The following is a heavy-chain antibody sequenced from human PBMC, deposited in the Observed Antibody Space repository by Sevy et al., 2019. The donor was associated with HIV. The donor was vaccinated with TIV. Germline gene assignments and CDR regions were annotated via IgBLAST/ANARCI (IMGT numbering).Heavy chain of an antibody. Sequence: ASVKVSCKASGGTFSSYAISWMRQAPGQGLEWMGGIIPIFGTANYAQKFQGRVTITADESTSTAYMELSSLRSEDTAVYYCARATYYYDSSGYYYFDYWGQGTLVTVSS. CDR2: IIPIFGTA. D-gene: IGHD3-22*01. V-gene: IGHV1-69*13. CDR1: GGTFSSYA. J-gene: IGHJ4*02. CDR3: ARATYYYDSSGYYYFDY.